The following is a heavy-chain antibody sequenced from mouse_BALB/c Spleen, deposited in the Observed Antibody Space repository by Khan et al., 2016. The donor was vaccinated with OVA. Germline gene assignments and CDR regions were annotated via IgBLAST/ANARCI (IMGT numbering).Heavy chain of an antibody. CDR3: ARRGLRWDVDY. CDR1: GYTFINYW. CDR2: INPSTGYT. Sequence: QVRLQQSGAELAKPVASVKMSCKASGYTFINYWILWVKQRPGQGLEWIGYINPSTGYTEYNQNFKDKATLTADKSSSTAYMQLSSLTSEDSAVYYCARRGLRWDVDYGCQGTTRRVSS. D-gene: IGHD1-1*01. J-gene: IGHJ2*01. V-gene: IGHV1-7*01.